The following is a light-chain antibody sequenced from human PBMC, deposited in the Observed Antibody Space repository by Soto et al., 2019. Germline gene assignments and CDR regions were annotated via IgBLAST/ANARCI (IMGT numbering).Light chain of an antibody. J-gene: IGLJ2*01. Sequence: QSALTQPASVSGSPGQSITSPCTGTSSDIGKSKYVSWFQQLPGEAPRLIIYEVNSRPSGISDRFSGSKSGNSASLTISGLQPEDESTYYCASQTSPNMWIFGGGTKVTVL. V-gene: IGLV2-14*01. CDR1: SSDIGKSKY. CDR2: EVN. CDR3: ASQTSPNMWI.